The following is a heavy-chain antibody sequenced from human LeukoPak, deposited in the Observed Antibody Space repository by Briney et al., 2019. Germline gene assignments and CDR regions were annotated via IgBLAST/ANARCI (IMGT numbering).Heavy chain of an antibody. V-gene: IGHV4-31*03. CDR1: GDSLNIGGYH. D-gene: IGHD3-10*01. Sequence: PSETLSLTCTVSGDSLNIGGYHCTWIRHHPGRGLEWVGYILHTGNTEYNPSLRRRVIVSTDMSKNQLSLRLTSVTAADTAVYYCARARGSGSLNWFDPWGQGTLVTVSS. CDR2: ILHTGNT. J-gene: IGHJ5*02. CDR3: ARARGSGSLNWFDP.